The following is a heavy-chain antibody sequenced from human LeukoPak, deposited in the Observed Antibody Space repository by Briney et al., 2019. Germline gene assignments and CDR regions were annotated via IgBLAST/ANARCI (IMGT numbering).Heavy chain of an antibody. Sequence: PSETLSLTCTVLGSPVGTYSWSWIRQPPGKGLEWTGYIYTTGSTHYNPSLKSRVTMSLDTSKNQFSLRLASVPAADTAVFYCAGHRAEMATNTDDAFDMWGQGTMVTVSS. CDR2: IYTTGST. J-gene: IGHJ3*02. CDR3: AGHRAEMATNTDDAFDM. D-gene: IGHD5-24*01. CDR1: GSPVGTYS. V-gene: IGHV4-4*09.